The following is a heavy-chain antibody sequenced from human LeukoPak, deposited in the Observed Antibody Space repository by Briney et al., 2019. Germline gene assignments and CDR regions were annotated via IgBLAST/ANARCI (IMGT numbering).Heavy chain of an antibody. CDR1: GFTVSSNY. V-gene: IGHV3-53*01. J-gene: IGHJ6*02. CDR3: ARDFRGYYYGMDV. CDR2: IYSGGST. Sequence: GGSLRLSCAASGFTVSSNYMSWVRQAPGKGLEWVSVIYSGGSTYYADSVKGRFTISRDNSKNTLYLQMNSLRADDTAVYYCARDFRGYYYGMDVWGQGTTVTVSS. D-gene: IGHD5-24*01.